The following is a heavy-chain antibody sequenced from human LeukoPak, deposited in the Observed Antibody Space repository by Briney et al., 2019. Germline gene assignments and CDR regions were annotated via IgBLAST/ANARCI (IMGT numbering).Heavy chain of an antibody. D-gene: IGHD2-2*01. J-gene: IGHJ6*02. CDR1: GFTFDDYV. CDR2: ISRDSANI. V-gene: IGHV3-9*01. CDR3: ARDFCTGCNYYFYGMDV. Sequence: GRSLRLSCAASGFTFDDYVMHCVRQAPGRGLEWVSGISRDSANIGYADSVKGRFTISRDNAKNSLYLQMNSLTTEDTALYYCARDFCTGCNYYFYGMDVWGRGTTVTVSS.